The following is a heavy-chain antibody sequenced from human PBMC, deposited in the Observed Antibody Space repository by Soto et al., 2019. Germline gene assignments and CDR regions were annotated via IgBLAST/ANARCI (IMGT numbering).Heavy chain of an antibody. J-gene: IGHJ5*02. CDR1: GYSFTSYW. V-gene: IGHV5-10-1*01. CDR2: IDPSDSYT. Sequence: PGESLKISCKGSGYSFTSYWISWVRQMPGKGLEWMGRIDPSDSYTNYSPSFQGHVTISADKSISTAYLQWSSLKASGTAMYYCASSGYDILTGTFHNWFDPWGQGTLVTVSS. D-gene: IGHD3-9*01. CDR3: ASSGYDILTGTFHNWFDP.